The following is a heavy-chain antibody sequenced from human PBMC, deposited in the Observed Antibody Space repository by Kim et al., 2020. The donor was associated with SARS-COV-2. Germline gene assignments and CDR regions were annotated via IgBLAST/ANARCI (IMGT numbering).Heavy chain of an antibody. CDR1: GYTFTSYD. Sequence: ASVKVSCKASGYTFTSYDIEWVRQAPGQGLEWMGWVSGYNGNTNYAQKLQGRVTMTTDTSTSTAYMELRSLRSDDTAVYYCLVVGASLGGYWGQGTLVTVSS. CDR3: LVVGASLGGY. CDR2: VSGYNGNT. J-gene: IGHJ4*02. V-gene: IGHV1-18*04. D-gene: IGHD2-15*01.